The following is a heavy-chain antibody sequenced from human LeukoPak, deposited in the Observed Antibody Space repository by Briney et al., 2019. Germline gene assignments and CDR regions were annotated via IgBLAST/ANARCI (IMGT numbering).Heavy chain of an antibody. V-gene: IGHV1-2*02. CDR1: GYTFTGYY. CDR2: INPNSGAT. CDR3: VRSFYSGNRAY. Sequence: ASVRVSCKASGYTFTGYYIHWVRQAPGQGLEWMGWINPNSGATNYAQQFQGRVTMTRDTSINTAYMELSRLTSDDTAVYYCVRSFYSGNRAYWGQGTLVTVSS. D-gene: IGHD1-26*01. J-gene: IGHJ4*02.